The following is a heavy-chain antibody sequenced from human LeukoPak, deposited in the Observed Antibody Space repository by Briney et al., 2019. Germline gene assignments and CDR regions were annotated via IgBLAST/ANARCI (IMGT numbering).Heavy chain of an antibody. J-gene: IGHJ4*02. CDR2: IKQDGSEK. V-gene: IGHV3-7*01. CDR3: ARVQWELRGVGSYFEY. Sequence: HPGGSLRLSCVVSGFTFSSYWMSWVRQAPGKGLEWVANIKQDGSEKYYVDSVKGRFTMSRDTAKNSLYLQMNSLRAEDTAVYYCARVQWELRGVGSYFEYWGKGALVTVSS. CDR1: GFTFSSYW. D-gene: IGHD1-26*01.